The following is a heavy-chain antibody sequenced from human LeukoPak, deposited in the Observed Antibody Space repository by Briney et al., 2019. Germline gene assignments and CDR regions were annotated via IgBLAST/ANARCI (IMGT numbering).Heavy chain of an antibody. V-gene: IGHV4-59*08. CDR1: GGSMSNNY. CDR2: ISYTGST. Sequence: SQTLSLTCTVSGGSMSNNYWGWIRQPQGRGLEWIGYISYTGSTSYTPSLKSRVSIFLETPRNQFSLEVSSVIAADTAVYYCARLQSANHDNGYYTGGFYYMDVWGKGTTVTVSS. D-gene: IGHD4-17*01. J-gene: IGHJ6*03. CDR3: ARLQSANHDNGYYTGGFYYMDV.